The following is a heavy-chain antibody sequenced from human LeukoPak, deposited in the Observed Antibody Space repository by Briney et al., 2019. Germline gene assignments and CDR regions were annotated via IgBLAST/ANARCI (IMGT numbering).Heavy chain of an antibody. J-gene: IGHJ4*02. Sequence: PGRSLRLSCAASGFTFSSYGMHWVGQAPGKGLEWVANIKQDGSEKSYMDSLKGQFTISRDNAKNSLYLQMNSLRAEDTAVYYCARDSGYDYDYWGQGTLVTVSS. CDR1: GFTFSSYG. CDR3: ARDSGYDYDY. CDR2: IKQDGSEK. D-gene: IGHD5-12*01. V-gene: IGHV3-7*04.